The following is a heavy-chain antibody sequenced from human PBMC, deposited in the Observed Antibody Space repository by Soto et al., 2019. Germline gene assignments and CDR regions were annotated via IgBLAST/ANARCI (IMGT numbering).Heavy chain of an antibody. D-gene: IGHD3-3*01. CDR1: GFTFSSYG. V-gene: IGHV3-30*18. Sequence: PGGSLRLSCAASGFTFSSYGMHWVRQAPGKGLEWVAVISYDGSNKYYADSVKGRFTISRDNSKNTLYLQMNSLRAEDTAVYYCAKDSVRYYDFWSGYYYYYYGMDVWGQGTTVTVSS. CDR2: ISYDGSNK. J-gene: IGHJ6*02. CDR3: AKDSVRYYDFWSGYYYYYYGMDV.